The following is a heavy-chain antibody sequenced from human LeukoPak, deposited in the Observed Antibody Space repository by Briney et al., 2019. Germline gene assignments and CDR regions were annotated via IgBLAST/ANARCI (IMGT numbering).Heavy chain of an antibody. CDR1: GFTFSSCS. V-gene: IGHV3-48*02. J-gene: IGHJ4*02. CDR2: ISSSSTTR. CDR3: ARDPHIAAAGTIFDY. Sequence: GGSLRLSCVVSGFTFSSCSMNWVRQAPGKGLEWVSYISSSSTTRYYADSVKGRFTISRDNAKNSLYLQMNSLREEDSAVYYCARDPHIAAAGTIFDYWGQGTLVTVSS. D-gene: IGHD6-13*01.